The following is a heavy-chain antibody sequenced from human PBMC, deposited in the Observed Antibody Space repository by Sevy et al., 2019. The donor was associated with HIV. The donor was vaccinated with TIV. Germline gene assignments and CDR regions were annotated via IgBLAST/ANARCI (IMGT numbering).Heavy chain of an antibody. CDR2: INYSGST. J-gene: IGHJ4*02. Sequence: SETLSLTWTVSGGSISSGSYYWSWIRQSPGKGLEWIGYINYSGSTNYNPSLKSRVTISVDTSKNQFSLKLSSVTAADTAVYYCARDSGSYPYYFDYWGQGTLVTVSS. V-gene: IGHV4-61*01. D-gene: IGHD1-26*01. CDR1: GGSISSGSYY. CDR3: ARDSGSYPYYFDY.